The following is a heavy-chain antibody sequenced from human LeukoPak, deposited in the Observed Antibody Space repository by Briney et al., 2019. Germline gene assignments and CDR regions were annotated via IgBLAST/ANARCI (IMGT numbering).Heavy chain of an antibody. V-gene: IGHV3-53*01. Sequence: GGSLRLSCAASGFTFSNAWMSWVRQAPGKELEWVSGINAAAGTDYSESVKGRFTISRDNFNNMLSLQMNSLRAEDTALYYCAKDGRTSSPKWGQGILVTVSS. CDR3: AKDGRTSSPK. CDR1: GFTFSNAW. CDR2: INAAAGT. D-gene: IGHD1-26*01. J-gene: IGHJ4*02.